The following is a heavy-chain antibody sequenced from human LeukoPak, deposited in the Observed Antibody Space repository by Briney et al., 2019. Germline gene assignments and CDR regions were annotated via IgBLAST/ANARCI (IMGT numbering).Heavy chain of an antibody. CDR1: GFTFSIYS. CDR2: ISSSSSTI. V-gene: IGHV3-48*02. D-gene: IGHD3-16*02. J-gene: IGHJ4*02. CDR3: ARGLAYYDYVWGSYRPGNFDY. Sequence: GGSLRLSCAASGFTFSIYSMSWARQAPGKGLEWVSYISSSSSTIYYADSVKGRFTISRDNAKNSLYLQMNSLRDEDTAVYYCARGLAYYDYVWGSYRPGNFDYWGQGTLVTVSS.